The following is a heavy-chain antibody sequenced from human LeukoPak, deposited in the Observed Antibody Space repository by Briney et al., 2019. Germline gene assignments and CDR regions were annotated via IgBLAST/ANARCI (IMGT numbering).Heavy chain of an antibody. CDR2: IKQDGSEI. CDR3: ARDQNSNYGNWFDP. D-gene: IGHD4-11*01. V-gene: IGHV3-7*05. CDR1: GFTFSSYW. Sequence: GGSLRLSCAASGFTFSSYWMSWVRQAPGKGLEWVANIKQDGSEIYYVDSVKGRFTISRDNAKNSLYLQMNSLRAEDTAVYYCARDQNSNYGNWFDPWGQGTLVTVSS. J-gene: IGHJ5*02.